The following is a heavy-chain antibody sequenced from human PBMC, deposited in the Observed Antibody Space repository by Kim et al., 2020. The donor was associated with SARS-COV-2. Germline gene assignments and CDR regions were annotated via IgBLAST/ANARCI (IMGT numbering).Heavy chain of an antibody. D-gene: IGHD5-12*01. J-gene: IGHJ6*02. CDR3: ARDGFGWLYGMGV. V-gene: IGHV4-31*03. CDR1: GGSISSGGYY. CDR2: IYYSGST. Sequence: SETLSLTCTVSGGSISSGGYYWSWIRQHPGKGLEWIGYIYYSGSTYYNPSRKSRVTISVDTSKNQFSLRLSSVTAADTAMYYCARDGFGWLYGMGVWGQGTTVTVTS.